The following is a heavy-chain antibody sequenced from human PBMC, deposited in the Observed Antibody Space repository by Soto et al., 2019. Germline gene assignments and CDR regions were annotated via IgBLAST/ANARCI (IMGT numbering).Heavy chain of an antibody. V-gene: IGHV3-30*03. CDR3: ARGPSYSDSYFGH. D-gene: IGHD4-17*01. CDR2: TSYDGNNK. J-gene: IGHJ4*02. CDR1: NFIFSHHA. Sequence: PMRPSDAAGNFIFSHHAMHCVHQIKGKGLEWLAVTSYDGNNKYYAYYVEGRFTISRDNSKSTVYLQMNSLRLEDTAVYYCARGPSYSDSYFGHWWQGTLVIVSS.